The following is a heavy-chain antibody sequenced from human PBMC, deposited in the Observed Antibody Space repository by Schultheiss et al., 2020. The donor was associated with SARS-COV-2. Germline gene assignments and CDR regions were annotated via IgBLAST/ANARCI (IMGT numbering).Heavy chain of an antibody. D-gene: IGHD1-26*01. J-gene: IGHJ4*02. V-gene: IGHV4-59*08. CDR3: AKGSSSYSGSYYGEY. Sequence: SQTLSLTCAVYGGSFSGYYWSWIRQPPGKGLEWIGYIYYSGSTNYNPSLKSRVTISVDTSKNQFSLKLSSVTAADTAVYYCAKGSSSYSGSYYGEYWGQGTLLTVSS. CDR2: IYYSGST. CDR1: GGSFSGYY.